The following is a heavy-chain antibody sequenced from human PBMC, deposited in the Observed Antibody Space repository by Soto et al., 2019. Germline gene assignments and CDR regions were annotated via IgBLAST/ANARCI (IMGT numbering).Heavy chain of an antibody. CDR3: AKGHYDSSGYLDY. Sequence: SLRLSCAASGFTFSSYGMHWVRQAPGKGLEWVAVISYDGSNKYYADSVKGRFTISRDNSKNTLYLQMNSLRAEDTAVYYCAKGHYDSSGYLDYWGQGTLVTVSS. V-gene: IGHV3-30*18. CDR1: GFTFSSYG. J-gene: IGHJ4*02. CDR2: ISYDGSNK. D-gene: IGHD3-22*01.